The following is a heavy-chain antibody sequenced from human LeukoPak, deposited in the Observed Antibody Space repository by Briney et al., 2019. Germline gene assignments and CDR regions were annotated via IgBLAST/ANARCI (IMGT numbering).Heavy chain of an antibody. CDR3: ARGQMTPLTGHYYFDY. Sequence: SETLSLTCTVSGGSISTYYWSWIRQHPGKGLEWIGYIYYSGSTYYNPSLKSRVTISVDTSKNQFSLKLSSVTAADTAVYYCARGQMTPLTGHYYFDYWGQGTLVTVSS. CDR1: GGSISTYY. V-gene: IGHV4-59*06. D-gene: IGHD3-9*01. J-gene: IGHJ4*02. CDR2: IYYSGST.